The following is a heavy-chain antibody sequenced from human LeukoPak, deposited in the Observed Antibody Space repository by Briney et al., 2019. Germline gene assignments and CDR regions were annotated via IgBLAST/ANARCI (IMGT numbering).Heavy chain of an antibody. V-gene: IGHV3-30*18. D-gene: IGHD3-22*01. Sequence: PGGSLRLSCVVSGFTSSSYGMHWVRQAPGKGLEWVAVISYDGSNKYYADSVKGRFTISRDNSKNTLYLQMNSLRAEDTAVYYCAKRGYYYDSSGYYSRTYFDYWGQGTLVIVSS. CDR2: ISYDGSNK. CDR3: AKRGYYYDSSGYYSRTYFDY. CDR1: GFTSSSYG. J-gene: IGHJ4*02.